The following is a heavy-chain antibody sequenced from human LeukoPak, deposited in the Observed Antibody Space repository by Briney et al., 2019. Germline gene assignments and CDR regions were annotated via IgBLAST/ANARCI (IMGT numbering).Heavy chain of an antibody. CDR2: IKQDGSEK. D-gene: IGHD3-9*01. J-gene: IGHJ6*03. CDR1: GFTFSNYW. Sequence: GGSLRLSCAASGFTFSNYWMSWVRQAPGKGLEWVANIKQDGSEKYFVDSVKGRFTISRDNAKNSLYLQMNSLRAEDTAVYYCARDSVLRYFDWLFPYYMDVWGKGTTVTISS. V-gene: IGHV3-7*03. CDR3: ARDSVLRYFDWLFPYYMDV.